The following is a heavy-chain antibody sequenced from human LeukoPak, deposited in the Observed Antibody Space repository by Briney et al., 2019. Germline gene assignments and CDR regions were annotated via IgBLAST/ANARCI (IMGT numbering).Heavy chain of an antibody. CDR2: ISWNSDNK. V-gene: IGHV3-9*01. D-gene: IGHD3-10*01. Sequence: PGGSLRLSCTASGFIFNDYGMHWVRQVPGQGLEWVSGISWNSDNKGYADSVKGRFTISRDNVKNSLYLQMNSLRVEDTAFYYCVKRMGGDIIEGDAFGVWGQGTMVTVSS. CDR3: VKRMGGDIIEGDAFGV. CDR1: GFIFNDYG. J-gene: IGHJ3*01.